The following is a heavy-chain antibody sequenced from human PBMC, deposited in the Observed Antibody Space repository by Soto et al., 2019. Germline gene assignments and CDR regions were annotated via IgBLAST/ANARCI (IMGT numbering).Heavy chain of an antibody. Sequence: GGSLRLSCAASGFTFSSYAMHWVRQAPGKGLEWVAVISYDGSNKYYADSVKGRFTISRDNSKNTLYLQMNSLRAEDTAVYYCARGDSVDTAMVVPEPFDYWGQGTLVTVSS. CDR1: GFTFSSYA. CDR3: ARGDSVDTAMVVPEPFDY. V-gene: IGHV3-30-3*01. D-gene: IGHD5-18*01. CDR2: ISYDGSNK. J-gene: IGHJ4*02.